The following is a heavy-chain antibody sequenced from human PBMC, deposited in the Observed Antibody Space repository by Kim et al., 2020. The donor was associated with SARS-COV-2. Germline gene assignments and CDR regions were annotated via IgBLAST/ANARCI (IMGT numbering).Heavy chain of an antibody. D-gene: IGHD5-12*01. CDR3: ARGGYSGYDYYIDY. Sequence: NPSLKSRVTISVDTSKNQFSLKLSSVTAADTAVYYCARGGYSGYDYYIDYWGQGTLVTVSS. J-gene: IGHJ4*02. V-gene: IGHV4-59*09.